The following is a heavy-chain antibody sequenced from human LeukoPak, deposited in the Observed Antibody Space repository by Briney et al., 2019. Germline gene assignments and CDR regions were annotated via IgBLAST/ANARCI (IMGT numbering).Heavy chain of an antibody. D-gene: IGHD2-2*02. CDR2: ISGRGGST. Sequence: GGSLRLPCAASGFTFSSYAMSWVRQAPGKGLEWVSAISGRGGSTYYADSVKGRFTISRDNSKNTLYLQMNSLRAEDTAVYYCAKSPGRLVPAAIWGQGTLVTVSS. CDR3: AKSPGRLVPAAI. J-gene: IGHJ4*02. V-gene: IGHV3-23*01. CDR1: GFTFSSYA.